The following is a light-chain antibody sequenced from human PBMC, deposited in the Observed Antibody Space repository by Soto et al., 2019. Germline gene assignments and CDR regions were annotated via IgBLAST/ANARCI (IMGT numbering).Light chain of an antibody. V-gene: IGKV1-5*01. CDR2: DAS. CDR3: QQYNSYRGT. CDR1: QSISSW. J-gene: IGKJ1*01. Sequence: DIHMTQSPSTLSASVRDRVTITCRASQSISSWLAWYQQKPGKAPKLLIYDASTLESGVPSRFSGSGSGTDFTLTISSLQPDDFASYYCQQYNSYRGTFGPGTKVDIK.